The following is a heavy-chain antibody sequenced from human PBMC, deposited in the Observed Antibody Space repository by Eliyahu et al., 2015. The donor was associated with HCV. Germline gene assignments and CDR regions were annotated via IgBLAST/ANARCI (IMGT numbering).Heavy chain of an antibody. J-gene: IGHJ5*02. CDR1: GFTSSDHY. CDR2: IRNKAKSYTT. Sequence: EVQLVESGGGLVQPGGSLRLSCAASGFTSSDHYMDWVRQAPGKGLEWVGRIRNKAKSYTTEYAASVKGRFSISRDDSKNSLYLQMNSLKTEDTAVYYCVRGGSGGWFDPWGQGTLVTVSS. V-gene: IGHV3-72*01. D-gene: IGHD3-16*01. CDR3: VRGGSGGWFDP.